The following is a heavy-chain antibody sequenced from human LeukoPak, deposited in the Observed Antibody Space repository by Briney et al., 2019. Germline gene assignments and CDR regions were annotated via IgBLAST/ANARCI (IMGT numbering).Heavy chain of an antibody. CDR1: GGSFSGYY. CDR3: ARRRNRIVGAAYYFDC. CDR2: INHSGST. V-gene: IGHV4-34*01. J-gene: IGHJ4*02. Sequence: SETLSLTCAVYGGSFSGYYWSWIRQPPGKGLEWIGEINHSGSTNYNPSLKSRVTISVDTSKNQFSLKLSSVTAADTAVYYCARRRNRIVGAAYYFDCWGQGTLVTVSS. D-gene: IGHD1-26*01.